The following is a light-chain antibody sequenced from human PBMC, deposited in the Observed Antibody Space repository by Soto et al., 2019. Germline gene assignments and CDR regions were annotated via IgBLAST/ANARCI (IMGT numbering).Light chain of an antibody. V-gene: IGLV2-14*01. Sequence: QSALTQPASVSGSPGQSITISCTGTSSDVGGYNYVSWYQQHPGKAPKLMIYEVSNRPSGVSNRFSGSKSGNTASLTISGLQAEDEADYYCSSYTSSSTLHLVFGGWTKLTVL. CDR3: SSYTSSSTLHLV. CDR1: SSDVGGYNY. CDR2: EVS. J-gene: IGLJ2*01.